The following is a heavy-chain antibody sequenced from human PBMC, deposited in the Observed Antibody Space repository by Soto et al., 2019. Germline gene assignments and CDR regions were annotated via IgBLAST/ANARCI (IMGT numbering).Heavy chain of an antibody. CDR3: ARAIRREQQLLRALAC. Sequence: SVKVYCKASGYTFTTYDINWVRQATGQGLEWMGWMNPNSGNAGYAQKFQGRVIMTRNASISTAYMELSSLRSEDTAVYYCARAIRREQQLLRALACWGQGTLVTVSS. CDR1: GYTFTTYD. V-gene: IGHV1-8*01. CDR2: MNPNSGNA. D-gene: IGHD6-13*01. J-gene: IGHJ4*02.